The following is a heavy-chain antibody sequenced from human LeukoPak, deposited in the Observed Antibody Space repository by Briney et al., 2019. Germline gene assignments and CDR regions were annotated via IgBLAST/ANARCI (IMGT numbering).Heavy chain of an antibody. D-gene: IGHD5-24*01. CDR1: RFTFSSYE. CDR3: AREGGDGYNGDAFDI. J-gene: IGHJ3*02. Sequence: GGSLRLSCAASRFTFSSYEMNWVRQAPGKGLEWVSYISSSVSTIYYADSVKGRFTISRDNAKNSLYLQMNSLRAEDTAVYYCAREGGDGYNGDAFDIWGQGTMVTVSS. CDR2: ISSSVSTI. V-gene: IGHV3-48*03.